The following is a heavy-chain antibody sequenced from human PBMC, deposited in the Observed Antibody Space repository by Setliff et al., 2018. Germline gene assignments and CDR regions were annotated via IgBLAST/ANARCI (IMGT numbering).Heavy chain of an antibody. CDR1: GYTFSDYG. CDR2: ISAYTGNA. V-gene: IGHV1-18*01. J-gene: IGHJ4*02. Sequence: GASVKVSCKASGYTFSDYGITWVRQAPGRGLEWMGWISAYTGNAYYAHKLQDRVTMTTDTSTDTAYMELRSLTSDDTAVYYCSRLVRYCTTTSCQRLSGDEYWGQGTVVTVSS. D-gene: IGHD2-2*01. CDR3: SRLVRYCTTTSCQRLSGDEY.